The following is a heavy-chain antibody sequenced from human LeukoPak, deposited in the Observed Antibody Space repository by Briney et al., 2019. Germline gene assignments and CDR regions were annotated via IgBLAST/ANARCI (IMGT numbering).Heavy chain of an antibody. CDR2: INPNSGGT. Sequence: ASVNVSCKASVYTFTGYYMHWVRQAPGQGLEWMGWINPNSGGTNYAQKFQGRVTMTRDTSICTAYMELSRLRSDDTAVYYCARGSTPAFDIWGQGTMVTVSS. CDR3: ARGSTPAFDI. CDR1: VYTFTGYY. V-gene: IGHV1-2*02. J-gene: IGHJ3*02. D-gene: IGHD2-2*01.